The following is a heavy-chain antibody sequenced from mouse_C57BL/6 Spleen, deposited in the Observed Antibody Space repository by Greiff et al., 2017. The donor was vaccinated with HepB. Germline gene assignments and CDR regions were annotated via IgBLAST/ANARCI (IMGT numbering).Heavy chain of an antibody. Sequence: QVQLQQSGAELVMPGASVKLSCKASGYTFTSYWMHWVKQRPGQGLEWIGEIDPSDSYTNYNQKFKGKSTLTVDKSSSTAYMQLSSLTSEDSAVYYCARRMGDSNSNWFAYWGQGTLVTVSA. J-gene: IGHJ3*01. D-gene: IGHD2-5*01. CDR1: GYTFTSYW. CDR2: IDPSDSYT. CDR3: ARRMGDSNSNWFAY. V-gene: IGHV1-69*01.